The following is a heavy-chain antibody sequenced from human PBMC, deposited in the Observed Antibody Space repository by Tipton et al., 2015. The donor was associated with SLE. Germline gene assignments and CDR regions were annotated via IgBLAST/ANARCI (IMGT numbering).Heavy chain of an antibody. CDR1: GFTFSSYS. V-gene: IGHV3-30*02. Sequence: SLRLSCAASGFTFSSYSMNWVRQAPGKGLEWVAFIRYDGSNKYYADSVKGRFTISRDNSKNTLYLQMNSLRAEDTAVYYCAKGGLTGGWTNYWGQGTLVTVSS. CDR2: IRYDGSNK. D-gene: IGHD6-19*01. J-gene: IGHJ4*02. CDR3: AKGGLTGGWTNY.